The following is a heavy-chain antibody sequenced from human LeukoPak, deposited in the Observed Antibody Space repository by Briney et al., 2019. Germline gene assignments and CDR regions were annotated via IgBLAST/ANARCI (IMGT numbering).Heavy chain of an antibody. CDR2: IYSGGST. J-gene: IGHJ4*02. CDR1: GFTFSSYA. D-gene: IGHD6-13*01. Sequence: PGGSLRLSCAASGFTFSSYAMSWVRQAPGKGLEWVSVIYSGGSTYYADSVKGRFTISRDNSKNTLYLQMNSLRAEDTAVYYCASPGIPRGGRALFDYWGQGTLVTVSS. V-gene: IGHV3-66*01. CDR3: ASPGIPRGGRALFDY.